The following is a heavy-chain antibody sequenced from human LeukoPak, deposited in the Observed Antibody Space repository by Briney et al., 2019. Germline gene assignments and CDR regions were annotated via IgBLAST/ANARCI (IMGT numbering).Heavy chain of an antibody. CDR2: INHSGST. Sequence: PSETLSLTCAVYGGSFSGYYWSWIRQPPGKGLEWIGEINHSGSTNYNPSLKSRVTISVDTSKNQFSLKLSSVTAADTAVYYRARGLYYYDSSGYYYFFDYWGQGTLVTVSS. D-gene: IGHD3-22*01. CDR1: GGSFSGYY. V-gene: IGHV4-34*01. J-gene: IGHJ4*02. CDR3: ARGLYYYDSSGYYYFFDY.